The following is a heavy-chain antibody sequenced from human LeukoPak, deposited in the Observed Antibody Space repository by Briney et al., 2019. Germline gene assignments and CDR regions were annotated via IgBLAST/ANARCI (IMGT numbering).Heavy chain of an antibody. CDR2: LQNHGGDI. CDR3: ARDRPAHDILTGYFAY. J-gene: IGHJ4*02. CDR1: GFTFSNYG. Sequence: GGSLRLSCAASGFTFSNYGMHWVRQAPDKGLEWVAFLQNHGGDIHYAESVEGRFTISRDNSKNTLYLQMNSLRPEDTAVYYCARDRPAHDILTGYFAYWGQGTLVTVSS. V-gene: IGHV3-30*02. D-gene: IGHD3-9*01.